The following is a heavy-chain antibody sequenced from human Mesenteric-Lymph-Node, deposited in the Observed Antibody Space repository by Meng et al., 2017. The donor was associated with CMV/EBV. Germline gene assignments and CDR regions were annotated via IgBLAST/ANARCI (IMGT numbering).Heavy chain of an antibody. V-gene: IGHV4-61*01. CDR1: GGSVSSGSYY. D-gene: IGHD4-23*01. CDR3: ARAPMVVYYYYGLDV. CDR2: IYYSGST. Sequence: SETLSLTCTVSGGSVSSGSYYWSWIRQPPGKGLEWIGYIYYSGSTNYNPSLKSRVTISVDTSKNQFSLRLNSVTAADTAVYYCARAPMVVYYYYGLDVWGQGTTVTVSS. J-gene: IGHJ6*02.